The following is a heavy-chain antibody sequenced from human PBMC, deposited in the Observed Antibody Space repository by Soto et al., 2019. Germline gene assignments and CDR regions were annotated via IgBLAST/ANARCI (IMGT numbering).Heavy chain of an antibody. D-gene: IGHD1-7*01. V-gene: IGHV1-69*12. CDR1: GGTFSTYA. CDR2: IIPIFGTA. CDR3: ARGGGNYFSDY. J-gene: IGHJ4*02. Sequence: QVQLVQSGAEVKKPGSSVKVSCKASGGTFSTYAITWVRQAPGQGLEWMGGIIPIFGTANYAQKFQGRATITAAESTSTAYMELRSLSSEDTAVYYCARGGGNYFSDYWGQGTLVTVSS.